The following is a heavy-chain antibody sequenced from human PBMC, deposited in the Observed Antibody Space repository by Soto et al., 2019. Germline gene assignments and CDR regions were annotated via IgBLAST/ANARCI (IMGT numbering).Heavy chain of an antibody. D-gene: IGHD3-16*01. V-gene: IGHV1-8*01. CDR1: GYTFTHYD. CDR2: MNPNTGNT. CDR3: ARGGWGPPFDF. J-gene: IGHJ4*02. Sequence: QVQLVQSGADMKKPGASVKVSCKASGYTFTHYDINWVRQATGQGLEWMGWMNPNTGNTGFAQKFQDRVTMTRNTSISTAYMELSSLRSEDTALYFGARGGWGPPFDFWGQGAPVTVSS.